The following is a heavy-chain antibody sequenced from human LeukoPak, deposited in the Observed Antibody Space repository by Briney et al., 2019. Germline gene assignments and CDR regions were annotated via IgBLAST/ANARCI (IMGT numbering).Heavy chain of an antibody. CDR1: GGSFSGYY. V-gene: IGHV4-34*01. CDR3: ARGYRGTVAGLDY. D-gene: IGHD6-19*01. Sequence: SETLSLTCAVYGGSFSGYYWSWIRQPPVKGLEWIGEINHSGSTNYNPSLKSRVTISVDTSKNQFSLKLSSVTAADTAVYYCARGYRGTVAGLDYWGQGTLVTVSS. J-gene: IGHJ4*02. CDR2: INHSGST.